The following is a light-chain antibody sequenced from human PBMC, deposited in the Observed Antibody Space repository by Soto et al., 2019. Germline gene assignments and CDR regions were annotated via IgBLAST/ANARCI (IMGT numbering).Light chain of an antibody. CDR1: SSNIGAGYP. V-gene: IGLV1-40*01. CDR3: QSYDSSLSAYV. J-gene: IGLJ1*01. CDR2: GNM. Sequence: QSVLTQPPSVSGAPGQRVTIYCTGTSSNIGAGYPVHWYQQLPGTAPKLLIFGNMNRPSGVPDRFSGSRSGLAITGLQAEDEADYYCQSYDSSLSAYVFGAGTKLTVL.